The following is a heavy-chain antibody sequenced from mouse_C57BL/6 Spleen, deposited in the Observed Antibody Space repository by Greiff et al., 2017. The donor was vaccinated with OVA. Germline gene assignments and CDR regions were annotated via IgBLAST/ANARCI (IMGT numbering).Heavy chain of an antibody. Sequence: EVQVVESGGGLVKPGGSLKLSCAASGFTFSSYAMSWVRQTPEKRLEWVATISDGGSYTYYPDNVKGRFTISRDNAKNNLYLQMSHLKSEDTAMYYCASLYDYDYWYFDVWGTGTTVTVSS. J-gene: IGHJ1*03. CDR3: ASLYDYDYWYFDV. CDR2: ISDGGSYT. D-gene: IGHD2-4*01. V-gene: IGHV5-4*01. CDR1: GFTFSSYA.